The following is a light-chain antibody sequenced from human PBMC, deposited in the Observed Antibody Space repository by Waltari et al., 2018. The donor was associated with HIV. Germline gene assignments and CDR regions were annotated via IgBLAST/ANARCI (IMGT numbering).Light chain of an antibody. J-gene: IGLJ2*01. V-gene: IGLV2-23*01. CDR1: SSDIGNYNL. CDR2: EGI. Sequence: SELTQPASVSGSPGQSITISCTGTSSDIGNYNLVSWYQQHPGKAPKLIIYEGIKRPSGVSNRISGSKSANTASLTISGLQAEDEADYFCSSYGGSSNWLFGGGTKLTVL. CDR3: SSYGGSSNWL.